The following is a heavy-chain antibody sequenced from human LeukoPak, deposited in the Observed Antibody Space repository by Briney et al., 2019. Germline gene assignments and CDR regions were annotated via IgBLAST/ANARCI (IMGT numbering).Heavy chain of an antibody. CDR3: ARVYSTNYYGSGDRPFLFDY. CDR2: ISTYYGNT. D-gene: IGHD3-10*01. CDR1: GYTFTSYG. Sequence: GASVKVSCKASGYTFTSYGFSWVRQAPGQGLEWMGWISTYYGNTNYAQKLQDRVTMTTDTSTSTAYMELTSLRSDDTAVYYCARVYSTNYYGSGDRPFLFDYWGQGNVVTVSS. V-gene: IGHV1-18*01. J-gene: IGHJ4*02.